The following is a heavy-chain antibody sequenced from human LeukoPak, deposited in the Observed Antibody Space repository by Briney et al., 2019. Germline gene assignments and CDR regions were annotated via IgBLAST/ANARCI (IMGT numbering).Heavy chain of an antibody. V-gene: IGHV4-34*01. CDR1: GGSFSGHS. CDR3: ARVDDY. CDR2: INHGGST. Sequence: PSETLSVTCAVYGGSFSGHSWAWIRQPPGKGLEWVGEINHGGSTNYNPSLKSRVTISLDTSKNHFSLKVSSVTAADTAVYYCARVDDYWGQGTLFTVSS. D-gene: IGHD3/OR15-3a*01. J-gene: IGHJ4*02.